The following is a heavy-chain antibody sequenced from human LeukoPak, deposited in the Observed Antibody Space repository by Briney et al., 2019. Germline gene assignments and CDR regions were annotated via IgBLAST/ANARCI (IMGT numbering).Heavy chain of an antibody. CDR1: GFTFSSYG. Sequence: GGSLRLSCAASGFTFSSYGMHWVRQAPGKGLEWVAVISYDGSNKYYADSVKGRFTISRDNSKNTLYLQMNSLRAEDTAVYCCAKDLGYDSSGYIEAFDYWGQGTLVTVSS. V-gene: IGHV3-30*18. CDR2: ISYDGSNK. CDR3: AKDLGYDSSGYIEAFDY. D-gene: IGHD3-22*01. J-gene: IGHJ4*02.